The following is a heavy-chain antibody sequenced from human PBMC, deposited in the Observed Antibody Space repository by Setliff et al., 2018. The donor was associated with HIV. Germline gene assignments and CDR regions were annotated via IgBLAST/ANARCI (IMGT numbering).Heavy chain of an antibody. V-gene: IGHV4-34*01. J-gene: IGHJ4*02. CDR2: IDHTGST. Sequence: TSETLSLTCAVYGGSLSGYYWTWIRQPPGKGLEWIGEIDHTGSTNYNPSLESRVTISIDTSKNQFSLNLTSVTAADTALYTCVRGGGGPGNSWVLTRFDYWGQGTLVTVSS. CDR3: VRGGGGPGNSWVLTRFDY. CDR1: GGSLSGYY. D-gene: IGHD6-13*01.